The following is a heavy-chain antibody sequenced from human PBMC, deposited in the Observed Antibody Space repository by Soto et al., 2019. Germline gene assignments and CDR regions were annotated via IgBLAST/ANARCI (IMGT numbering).Heavy chain of an antibody. V-gene: IGHV1-69*13. J-gene: IGHJ5*02. CDR1: GGTFSSYA. Sequence: ASVKVSFKASGGTFSSYAISWVRQAPGQGLEWMGGIIPIFGTANYAQKFQGRVTITADESTSTAYMELSSLRSEDTAVYYCARGYYGEYSWWFDPWGQGTLVTVSS. CDR2: IIPIFGTA. CDR3: ARGYYGEYSWWFDP. D-gene: IGHD4-17*01.